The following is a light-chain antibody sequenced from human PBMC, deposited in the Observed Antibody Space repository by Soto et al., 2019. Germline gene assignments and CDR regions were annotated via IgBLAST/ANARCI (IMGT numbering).Light chain of an antibody. V-gene: IGKV3-20*01. CDR1: QSIVSRD. J-gene: IGKJ2*01. CDR2: GAS. CDR3: QQYDT. Sequence: EIVLTQPPGTLSLSPGERATLSCWASQSIVSRDLAWYQQKPGQAPRLLIYGASSRATGIPDRFSGSGSGTDFTLTISRLEPEDFAVYYCQQYDTFGQGTKLEIK.